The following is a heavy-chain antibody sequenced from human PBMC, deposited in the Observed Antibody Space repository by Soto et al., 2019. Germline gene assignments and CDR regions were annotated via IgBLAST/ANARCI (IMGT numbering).Heavy chain of an antibody. J-gene: IGHJ5*02. Sequence: QVQLVQSGAEVKKPGSSVKVSCKASGGTFSSYAITWVRQAPGQGLEWMGGIIPIFGTANYAQKFQGRVTITADESTSTAYMELSSLRSEDTAVYYWARDRGPSSGYYPYWFDPWGQGTLVTFSS. D-gene: IGHD3-22*01. CDR3: ARDRGPSSGYYPYWFDP. CDR2: IIPIFGTA. CDR1: GGTFSSYA. V-gene: IGHV1-69*12.